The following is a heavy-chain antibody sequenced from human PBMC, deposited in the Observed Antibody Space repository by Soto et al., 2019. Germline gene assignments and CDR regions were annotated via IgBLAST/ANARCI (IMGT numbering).Heavy chain of an antibody. CDR1: EFTFSDYA. J-gene: IGHJ4*02. CDR3: AKGGRQWLVTSDFNY. CDR2: VSLDGRNT. V-gene: IGHV3-30*18. D-gene: IGHD6-19*01. Sequence: VQLVESGGGVVQPGRSLRLSCAASEFTFSDYAMHWVRQAPGKGLEWVAVVSLDGRNTHYADSVKGRFTISRDSSKNTVSLEMTSLRAEDTAVYSCAKGGRQWLVTSDFNYWGQGALVTVSS.